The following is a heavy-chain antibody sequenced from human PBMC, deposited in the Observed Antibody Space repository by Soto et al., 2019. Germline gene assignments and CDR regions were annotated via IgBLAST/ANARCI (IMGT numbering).Heavy chain of an antibody. CDR1: GFTFSSNS. CDR3: VLRAGDY. J-gene: IGHJ4*02. V-gene: IGHV3-23*01. CDR2: IGAGDDTT. D-gene: IGHD3-9*01. Sequence: EVQLMESGGGVARPGGSLRLSCATSGFTFSSNSMNWVRQVPGKRLEWVSRIGAGDDTTYYTDSVEGRFTISRDDSKGTLYLQMNSLKVEDTAIYFCVLRAGDYWGKGTLVTVSS.